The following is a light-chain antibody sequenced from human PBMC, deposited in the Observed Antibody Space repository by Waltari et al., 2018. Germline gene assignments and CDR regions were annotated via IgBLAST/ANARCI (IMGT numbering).Light chain of an antibody. CDR1: SNDVGGYNS. Sequence: QSALTQPASMSGSPGQSVTIFCAGTSNDVGGYNSFSWYQEHPGQAPRVIIYDVSDRPSGVSDRFSGSKSGNTASLTISGLQAEDEADYYCSSQSSNDVVLFGGGTKLTVL. J-gene: IGLJ2*01. CDR3: SSQSSNDVVL. CDR2: DVS. V-gene: IGLV2-14*01.